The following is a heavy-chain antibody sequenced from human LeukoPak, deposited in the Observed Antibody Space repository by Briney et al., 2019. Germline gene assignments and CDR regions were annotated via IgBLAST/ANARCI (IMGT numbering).Heavy chain of an antibody. J-gene: IGHJ4*02. CDR1: GFSLSTRGVG. V-gene: IGHV2-5*02. D-gene: IGHD3-9*01. CDR3: TYVALSVLTGRSHFDY. CDR2: IYWDDDK. Sequence: SGPTLVNPTQTLTLTCTFSGFSLSTRGVGVGWIRQPPGKALEWLALIYWDDDKRYSPSLKTRLTITKDTSKNQVVLTVTNMDPVDTATYYCTYVALSVLTGRSHFDYWGQGTQVTVSS.